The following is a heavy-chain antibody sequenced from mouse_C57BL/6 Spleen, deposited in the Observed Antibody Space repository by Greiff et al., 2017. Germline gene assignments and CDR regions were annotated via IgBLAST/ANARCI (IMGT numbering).Heavy chain of an antibody. V-gene: IGHV7-3*01. CDR1: GFTFTDYY. Sequence: EVQGVESGGGLVQPGGSLSLSCAASGFTFTDYYMSWVRQPPGKALEWLGFIRNKANGYTTEYSASVKGRFTISRDNSQSILYLQMNALRAEDSATYYCASLYGSSYYFDYWGQGTTLTVSS. J-gene: IGHJ2*01. CDR3: ASLYGSSYYFDY. D-gene: IGHD1-1*01. CDR2: IRNKANGYTT.